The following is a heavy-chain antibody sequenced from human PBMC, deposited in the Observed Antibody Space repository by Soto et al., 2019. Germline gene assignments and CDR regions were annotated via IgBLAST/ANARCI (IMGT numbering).Heavy chain of an antibody. Sequence: SETLSLTCTVSGGSISSGDYYWSWIRQPPGKGLEWIGYIYYSGSTYYNPSLKSRVTISVDTSKNQFSLKLSSVTAADTAVYYCARYYYDSSGYRYFDYWGQGTLVTVSS. CDR2: IYYSGST. J-gene: IGHJ4*02. V-gene: IGHV4-30-4*01. D-gene: IGHD3-22*01. CDR1: GGSISSGDYY. CDR3: ARYYYDSSGYRYFDY.